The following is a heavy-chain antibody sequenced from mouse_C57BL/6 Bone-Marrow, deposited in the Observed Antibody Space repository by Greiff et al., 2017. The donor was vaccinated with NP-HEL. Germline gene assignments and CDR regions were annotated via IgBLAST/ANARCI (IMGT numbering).Heavy chain of an antibody. J-gene: IGHJ3*01. CDR2: IYPYNGVS. CDR3: ARGDLIYDGYLAWFAY. CDR1: GYSFTGYY. Sequence: DVQLQESGPELVKPGASVKISCKASGYSFTGYYMHWVKQSHGNILDWIGYIYPYNGVSSYNQKFKGKATLTVDKSSSTAYMELRSLTSEDSAVYYCARGDLIYDGYLAWFAYWGQGTLVTVSA. D-gene: IGHD2-3*01. V-gene: IGHV1-31*01.